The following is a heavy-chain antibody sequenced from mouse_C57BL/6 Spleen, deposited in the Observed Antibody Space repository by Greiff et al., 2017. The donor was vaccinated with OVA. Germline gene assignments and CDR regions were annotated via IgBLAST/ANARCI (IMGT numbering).Heavy chain of an antibody. CDR2: IYPGDGAT. J-gene: IGHJ3*01. V-gene: IGHV1-80*01. CDR1: GYAFTSYW. Sequence: QVQLKESGAELVKPGASVKISCKASGYAFTSYWMNWVKQRPGEGLEWIGQIYPGDGATNYNEKFKGKATLTADKSSSTAYMQLSSLTSEDSAVYFCARWETAQAPLAYWGQGTLVTVSA. CDR3: ARWETAQAPLAY. D-gene: IGHD3-2*02.